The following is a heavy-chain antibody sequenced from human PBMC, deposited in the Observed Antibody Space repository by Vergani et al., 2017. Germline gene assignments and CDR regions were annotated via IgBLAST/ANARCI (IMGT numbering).Heavy chain of an antibody. CDR3: ARDRVGGYYDSSGYYLRYYYYGMDV. V-gene: IGHV4-39*07. Sequence: QLQLQESGPGLVKPSETLSLTCTVSGGSISSSSYYWGWIRQPPGKGLEWIGSIYYSGSTYYNPSLKSRVTISVDTSKNQFSLKLSSVTAAYTAVYYCARDRVGGYYDSSGYYLRYYYYGMDVWGQGTTVTVSS. J-gene: IGHJ6*02. CDR2: IYYSGST. D-gene: IGHD3-22*01. CDR1: GGSISSSSYY.